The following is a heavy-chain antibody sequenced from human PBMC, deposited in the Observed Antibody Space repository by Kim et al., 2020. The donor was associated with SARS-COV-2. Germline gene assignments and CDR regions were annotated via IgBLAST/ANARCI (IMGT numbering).Heavy chain of an antibody. D-gene: IGHD6-13*01. CDR1: GFTFSSYG. J-gene: IGHJ6*02. V-gene: IGHV3-33*01. CDR3: ARGGAAGRSYYYYGMDV. CDR2: IWYDGSNK. Sequence: GGSLRLSCAASGFTFSSYGMHWVRQAPGKGLEWVAVIWYDGSNKYYADSVKGRFTISRDNSKNTLYLQMNSLRAEDTAVYYCARGGAAGRSYYYYGMDVWGQGTTVTVSS.